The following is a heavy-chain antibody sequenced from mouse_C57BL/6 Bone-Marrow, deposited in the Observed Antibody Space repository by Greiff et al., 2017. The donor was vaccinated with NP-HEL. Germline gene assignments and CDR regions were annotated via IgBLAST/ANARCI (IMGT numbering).Heavy chain of an antibody. V-gene: IGHV3-8*01. CDR1: GYSITSAY. CDR2: ISYSGST. D-gene: IGHD2-2*01. Sequence: EVQRVESGPGLAKPSQTLSLTCSVTGYSITSAYWNWIRKFPGNKLAYMGYISYSGSTYYNPSLKSRISITRDTSKNQYYLQLNSVTTEDTATYYCARSPLWLRRNYYAMDYWGQGTSVTVSS. J-gene: IGHJ4*01. CDR3: ARSPLWLRRNYYAMDY.